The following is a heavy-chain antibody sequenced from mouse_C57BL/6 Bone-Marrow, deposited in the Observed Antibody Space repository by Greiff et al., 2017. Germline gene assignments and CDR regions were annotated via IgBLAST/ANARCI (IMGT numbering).Heavy chain of an antibody. CDR3: ATGTPYAMDY. CDR2: IWTGGGT. J-gene: IGHJ4*01. CDR1: GFSLTSYA. D-gene: IGHD2-14*01. V-gene: IGHV2-9-1*01. Sequence: VKLVESGPGLVAPTQSLSITCTVSGFSLTSYAISWVRQPPGKGLEWLGVIWTGGGTNYNSALKSRLSISKDNSKSQVFLKMNSLQTDDTARYYCATGTPYAMDYWGQGTSVTVSS.